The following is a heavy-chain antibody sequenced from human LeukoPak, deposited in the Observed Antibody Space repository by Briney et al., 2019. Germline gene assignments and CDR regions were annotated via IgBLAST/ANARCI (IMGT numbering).Heavy chain of an antibody. CDR1: GYTFTSYP. Sequence: ASVKVSCKASGYTFTSYPMNWVRQAPGQGLEWMGWINPNSGGTNYAEKFQGRVTMTRDTSITTAYMDLRRLRSDDTAMYYCARDDFSGYSGYDPTKGGYYFDYWGQGALVTVSS. CDR2: INPNSGGT. D-gene: IGHD5-12*01. J-gene: IGHJ4*02. V-gene: IGHV1-2*02. CDR3: ARDDFSGYSGYDPTKGGYYFDY.